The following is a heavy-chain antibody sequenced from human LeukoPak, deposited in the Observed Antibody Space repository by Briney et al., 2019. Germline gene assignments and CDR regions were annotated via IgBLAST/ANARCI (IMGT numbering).Heavy chain of an antibody. CDR1: GGSISSSSYY. CDR2: IYYSGST. Sequence: SETLSLTCTVSGGSISSSSYYWGWIRQPPGKGLEWIGSIYYSGSTYYNPSLKSRVTISVGTSKNQFSQKLSSVTAADTAVYYCARQEYQLLPIDYWGQGTLVTVSS. CDR3: ARQEYQLLPIDY. J-gene: IGHJ4*02. D-gene: IGHD2-2*01. V-gene: IGHV4-39*01.